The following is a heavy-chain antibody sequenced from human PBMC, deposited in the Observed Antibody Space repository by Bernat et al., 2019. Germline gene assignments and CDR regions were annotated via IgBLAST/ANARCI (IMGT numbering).Heavy chain of an antibody. D-gene: IGHD6-13*01. J-gene: IGHJ1*01. CDR1: GFTFSSYG. Sequence: QVQLVESGGGVVQPGRSLRLSCAASGFTFSSYGMHWVRQAPGKGLEWVAVISYDGSNKYYADPVKGRFPISRDNSQNTLYQQMNSLGAGEPGVYYWANGGGRAAAGPRHWGQGTLVTVSS. V-gene: IGHV3-30*18. CDR2: ISYDGSNK. CDR3: ANGGGRAAAGPRH.